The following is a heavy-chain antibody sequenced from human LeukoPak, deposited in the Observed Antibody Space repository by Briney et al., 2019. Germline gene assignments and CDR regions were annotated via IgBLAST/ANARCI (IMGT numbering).Heavy chain of an antibody. V-gene: IGHV4-39*07. CDR2: IYYSGST. CDR1: GGSISSSSYY. Sequence: PSETLSLTCTVSGGSISSSSYYWGWIRQPPGKGLEWIGSIYYSGSTYYNPTLKSRVTISVDTSKNQFSLKLSSVTAADTAVYYCARDSSGWLNYFDYWGQGTLVTVSS. J-gene: IGHJ4*02. D-gene: IGHD6-19*01. CDR3: ARDSSGWLNYFDY.